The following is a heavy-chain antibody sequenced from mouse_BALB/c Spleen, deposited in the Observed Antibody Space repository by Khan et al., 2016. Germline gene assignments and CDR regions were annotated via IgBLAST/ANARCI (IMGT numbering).Heavy chain of an antibody. Sequence: VALVASGPGLVAPSQSLSITCTVSGFSLTNSGVHWIRQPPGKGLEWLGVIWPGGSTDYNSALMSSLSITKDNSQNQVFLKMISLQTDDTAMYYCARDDQDYDAWFASWGQGTLVIVSA. J-gene: IGHJ3*01. CDR1: GFSLTNSG. CDR3: ARDDQDYDAWFAS. V-gene: IGHV2-9*02. CDR2: IWPGGST. D-gene: IGHD2-4*01.